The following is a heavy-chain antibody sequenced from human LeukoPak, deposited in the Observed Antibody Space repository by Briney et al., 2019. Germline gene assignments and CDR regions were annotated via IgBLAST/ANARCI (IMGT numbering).Heavy chain of an antibody. CDR1: GFTFSDYY. CDR3: AKDNLVQPYYYYGMDV. D-gene: IGHD1-1*01. V-gene: IGHV3-11*01. Sequence: PGGSLRLSCAASGFTFSDYYMSWIRQAPGKGLEWVSDISNSGNSIYYADSVKGRFTISRDNAKSSMYLQMNSLRAEDTAVYYCAKDNLVQPYYYYGMDVWGQGTTVTVSS. J-gene: IGHJ6*02. CDR2: ISNSGNSI.